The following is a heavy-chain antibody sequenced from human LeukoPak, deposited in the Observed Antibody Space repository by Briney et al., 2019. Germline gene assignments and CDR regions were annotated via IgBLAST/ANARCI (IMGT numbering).Heavy chain of an antibody. D-gene: IGHD4-17*01. J-gene: IGHJ4*02. V-gene: IGHV3-23*01. Sequence: GSLRLSCAASGFTFSSYAMSWVRPAPGKGLEWVSAISGSGGSTYYSDSVKGRFTISRDNSKNTLYLQMNSLRAEDTAVYYCASGPYYGEFDYWGQGTLVTVSS. CDR2: ISGSGGST. CDR1: GFTFSSYA. CDR3: ASGPYYGEFDY.